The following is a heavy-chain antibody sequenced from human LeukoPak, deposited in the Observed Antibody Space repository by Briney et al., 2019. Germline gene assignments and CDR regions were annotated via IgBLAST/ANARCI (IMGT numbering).Heavy chain of an antibody. Sequence: ASVKVSCKASEYTFTGYYIHWVRQAPGQGLEWMGWINPNSGGTNYAQKFQGRVTMTRDTSISTAYMELSRLRSDDTAVYYCATTGAHSSGWYLYWGQGTLVTVSS. V-gene: IGHV1-2*02. CDR3: ATTGAHSSGWYLY. J-gene: IGHJ4*02. D-gene: IGHD6-19*01. CDR2: INPNSGGT. CDR1: EYTFTGYY.